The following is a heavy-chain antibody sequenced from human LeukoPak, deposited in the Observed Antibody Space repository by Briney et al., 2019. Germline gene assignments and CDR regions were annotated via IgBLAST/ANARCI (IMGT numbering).Heavy chain of an antibody. D-gene: IGHD6-19*01. CDR2: INHSGRT. V-gene: IGHV4-34*01. J-gene: IGHJ5*02. Sequence: SETLSLTCAVYGGSFSGFYWSWIRQPPGEGLEWIGEINHSGRTNLNPSLKSRVTISVDTSKNQFSLNLSSVTAADTAVYYCARARTIAVAGIYWFDPWGQGTLVTVSS. CDR3: ARARTIAVAGIYWFDP. CDR1: GGSFSGFY.